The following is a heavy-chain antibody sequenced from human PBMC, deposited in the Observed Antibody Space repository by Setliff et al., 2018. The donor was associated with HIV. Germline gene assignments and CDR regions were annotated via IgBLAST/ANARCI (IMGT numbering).Heavy chain of an antibody. CDR1: GFTFSNYA. J-gene: IGHJ4*02. D-gene: IGHD3-22*01. CDR2: IRYDGSNQ. Sequence: GGSLRLSCAASGFTFSNYAMTWVRQAPGKGLEWVAFIRYDGSNQYYADSVKGRFTISRDNSKNTLYLQMNSLRAEDTAVYYCAKDRYYDSSGSPFDYWGQGTLVTVSS. V-gene: IGHV3-30*02. CDR3: AKDRYYDSSGSPFDY.